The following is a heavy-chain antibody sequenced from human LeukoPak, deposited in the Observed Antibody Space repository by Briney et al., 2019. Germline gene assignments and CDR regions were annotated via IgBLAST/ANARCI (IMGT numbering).Heavy chain of an antibody. CDR2: MYHSGGT. V-gene: IGHV4-38-2*01. D-gene: IGHD3-10*01. J-gene: IGHJ6*03. Sequence: SETLSLTCAVSGYSISSGYNRGCLRPPPGRGLEWFGSMYHSGGTYYNPSLKSRVTISGDTSKNQFSLKLSSVTAANTAMYYCARSGSYYYYMDVWGQGTTVTVSS. CDR3: ARSGSYYYYMDV. CDR1: GYSISSGYN.